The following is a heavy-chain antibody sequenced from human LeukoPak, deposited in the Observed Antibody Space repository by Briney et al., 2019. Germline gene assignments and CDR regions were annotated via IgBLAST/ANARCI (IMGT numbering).Heavy chain of an antibody. CDR2: ISSSGSTI. CDR1: GFTFSSYE. D-gene: IGHD4-23*01. V-gene: IGHV3-48*03. CDR3: AKEPSPVVTLAGWFDP. J-gene: IGHJ5*02. Sequence: QPGGSLRLSCAASGFTFSSYEMNWVRQAPGKGLEWVSYISSSGSTIYYADSVKGRFTISRDNAKNSLYLQMNSLRAEDTAVYYCAKEPSPVVTLAGWFDPWGQGTLVTVSS.